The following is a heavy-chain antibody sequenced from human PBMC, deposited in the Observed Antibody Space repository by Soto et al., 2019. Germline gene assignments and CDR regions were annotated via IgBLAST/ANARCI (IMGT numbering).Heavy chain of an antibody. J-gene: IGHJ4*02. CDR2: IYYSGST. Sequence: PSETLSVTCIVAGGTISNYYLSWIRQPPGKGLEWIGYIYYSGSTNYNPSLTSRVTISVDTSKNQFSLKLSSVTAADTAVYYCARHRYSYGVYYFDYWGQGTLVTVSS. CDR3: ARHRYSYGVYYFDY. CDR1: GGTISNYY. V-gene: IGHV4-59*08. D-gene: IGHD5-18*01.